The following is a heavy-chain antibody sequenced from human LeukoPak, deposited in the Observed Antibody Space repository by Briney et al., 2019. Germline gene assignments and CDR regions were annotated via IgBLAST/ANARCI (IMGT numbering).Heavy chain of an antibody. Sequence: GGSLRLSCVASGFTFSTFGMSWVRQAPGKGLEWVSAITGSGGNTEYADSVKARFTISRDNSKNTLHLQMNSLRADDTAVYCCVRETYSGSYDAFDFWGQGTLVTVSS. CDR1: GFTFSTFG. V-gene: IGHV3-23*01. D-gene: IGHD1-26*01. CDR3: VRETYSGSYDAFDF. CDR2: ITGSGGNT. J-gene: IGHJ4*02.